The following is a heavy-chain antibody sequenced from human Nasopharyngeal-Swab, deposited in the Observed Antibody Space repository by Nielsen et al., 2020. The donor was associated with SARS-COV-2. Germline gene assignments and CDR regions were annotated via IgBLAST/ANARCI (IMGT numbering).Heavy chain of an antibody. J-gene: IGHJ3*02. CDR2: ISWNSGSI. V-gene: IGHV3-9*01. CDR1: GFTFDDYA. D-gene: IGHD2-15*01. CDR3: AKDMVAAPSGAFDI. Sequence: SLKISCAASGFTFDDYAMHWVRQAPGKGLEWVSGISWNSGSIGYADSVKGRFTISRDNAKNSLYLQMNSLRAEDTALYYCAKDMVAAPSGAFDIWGQGTMVTVS.